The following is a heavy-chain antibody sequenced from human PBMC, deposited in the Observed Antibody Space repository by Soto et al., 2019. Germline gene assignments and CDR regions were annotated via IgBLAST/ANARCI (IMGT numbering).Heavy chain of an antibody. D-gene: IGHD4-17*01. V-gene: IGHV4-59*01. CDR1: GNSISDYY. CDR2: IFHNGNT. CDR3: ARDVGGTVTLEAAFDF. J-gene: IGHJ3*01. Sequence: QVQLLASGPGLVKPSETLSLTCTVSGNSISDYYWSWIRQPPGKGLEWIGYIFHNGNTNYNPSLKRRVTMSVDTSKSRCSLWLGSVTAADTALYYCARDVGGTVTLEAAFDFGGQGTMVTVS.